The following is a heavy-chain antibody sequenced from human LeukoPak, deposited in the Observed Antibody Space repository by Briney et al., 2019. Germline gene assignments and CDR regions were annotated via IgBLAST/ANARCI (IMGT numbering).Heavy chain of an antibody. J-gene: IGHJ4*02. Sequence: PSETLSLTCAVSGGSISSGGYSWSWIRQPPGKGLEWIGYIYRSGSTYYNPSLKSRVTISVDRSKNQFSLKLSSVTAADTAVYYCARSRNYYDSSGPGDFDYWGQGTLVTVSS. CDR1: GGSISSGGYS. CDR3: ARSRNYYDSSGPGDFDY. D-gene: IGHD3-22*01. CDR2: IYRSGST. V-gene: IGHV4-30-2*01.